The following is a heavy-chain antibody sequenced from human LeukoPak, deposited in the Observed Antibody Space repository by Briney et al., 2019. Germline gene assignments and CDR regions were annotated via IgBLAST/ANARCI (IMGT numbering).Heavy chain of an antibody. CDR2: IIPIFGTA. Sequence: EASVKVSCKASGGTFSSYAISWVRQAPGQGLEWMGGIIPIFGTANYAQKFQGRVTITADESTSTAYMELSSLRSEDTAVYYCARAGLIRYFDYNWFDPWGQGTLVTVSS. CDR3: ARAGLIRYFDYNWFDP. J-gene: IGHJ5*02. CDR1: GGTFSSYA. V-gene: IGHV1-69*13. D-gene: IGHD3-9*01.